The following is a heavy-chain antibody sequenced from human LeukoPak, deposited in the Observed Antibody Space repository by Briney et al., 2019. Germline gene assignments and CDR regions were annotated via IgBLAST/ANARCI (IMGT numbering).Heavy chain of an antibody. CDR1: GYSISSGYC. V-gene: IGHV4-38-2*02. D-gene: IGHD3-9*01. J-gene: IGHJ5*02. Sequence: SETLSLTCTVSGYSISSGYCWGWIRQPPGKGLEWIGSIYHSGSTYYNPSLKSRVTISVDTSKNQFSLKLSSVTAADTAVYYCARDRNVLRYFDWLSYNWFDPWGQGTLVTVSS. CDR3: ARDRNVLRYFDWLSYNWFDP. CDR2: IYHSGST.